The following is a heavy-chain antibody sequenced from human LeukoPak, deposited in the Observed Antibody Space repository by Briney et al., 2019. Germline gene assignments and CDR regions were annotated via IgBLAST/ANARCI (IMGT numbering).Heavy chain of an antibody. Sequence: GASVTVSCKASGYTFSGYYAHWVRQAPGHGLEWMGWINPNTGGTTYAQKFQGRVTMTRDTSISTAYMELSRLRSDDTAVYYCARDYHDSSGHTYYFDNWGQGTLVTVSS. D-gene: IGHD3-22*01. J-gene: IGHJ4*02. CDR3: ARDYHDSSGHTYYFDN. CDR1: GYTFSGYY. V-gene: IGHV1-2*02. CDR2: INPNTGGT.